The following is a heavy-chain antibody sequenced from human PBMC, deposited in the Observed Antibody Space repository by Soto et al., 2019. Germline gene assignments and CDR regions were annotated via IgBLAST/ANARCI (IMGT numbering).Heavy chain of an antibody. J-gene: IGHJ4*02. CDR2: ISGSGGST. V-gene: IGHV3-23*01. Sequence: GGSLRLSCAASGFTFSSYAMSWVRQAPGKGLEWVSAISGSGGSTYYADSVKGRFTISRDNSKNTLYLQMNSLRAEDTAVYYWARTNCSSTSCYVYCSGGSCYEDYWGQGT. CDR3: ARTNCSSTSCYVYCSGGSCYEDY. CDR1: GFTFSSYA. D-gene: IGHD2-15*01.